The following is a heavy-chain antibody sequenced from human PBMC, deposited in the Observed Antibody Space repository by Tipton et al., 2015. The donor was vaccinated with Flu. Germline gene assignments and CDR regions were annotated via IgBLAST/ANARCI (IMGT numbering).Heavy chain of an antibody. V-gene: IGHV3-30*02. CDR3: ARGLSGSGVDTTMPLDTPHYYFGIDV. J-gene: IGHJ6*02. CDR2: IRYDESDK. Sequence: QLVQSGGGVVQPGGSLRLACAASGFTFSGYGMHWVRQAPGKGLEWVAFIRYDESDKYYADSVKGRFTISRDNSKNALYLLINSLRAEDTAVYYCARGLSGSGVDTTMPLDTPHYYFGIDVWGQGTTVSVSS. D-gene: IGHD5-18*01. CDR1: GFTFSGYG.